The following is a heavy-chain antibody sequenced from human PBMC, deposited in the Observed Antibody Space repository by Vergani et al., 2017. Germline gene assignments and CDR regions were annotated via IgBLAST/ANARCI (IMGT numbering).Heavy chain of an antibody. CDR3: ARDDSSGYYHTY. V-gene: IGHV3-30*02. CDR2: VLFDGSNE. D-gene: IGHD3-22*01. CDR1: GFTFNRYG. J-gene: IGHJ4*02. Sequence: QVPLVQSGGGVVQPGGSLRLSCVASGFTFNRYGMQWVRQAPGKGLEWVAYVLFDGSNEYYADSVKGRFIVSRDNSNDALYLQMNSLRTDDTAVYDCARDDSSGYYHTYWGQGTLVTVSS.